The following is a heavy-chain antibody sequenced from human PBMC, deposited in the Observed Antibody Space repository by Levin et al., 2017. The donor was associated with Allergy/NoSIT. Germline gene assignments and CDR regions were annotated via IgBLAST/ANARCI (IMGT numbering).Heavy chain of an antibody. CDR2: IYYSGST. CDR1: GGSISSSSYY. CDR3: ARHVLWFGELLGQVDY. D-gene: IGHD3-10*01. J-gene: IGHJ4*02. Sequence: SETLSLTCTVSGGSISSSSYYWGWIRQPPGKGLEWIGSIYYSGSTYYNPSLKSRVTISVDTSKNQFSLKLSSVTAADTAVYYCARHVLWFGELLGQVDYWGQGTLVTVSS. V-gene: IGHV4-39*01.